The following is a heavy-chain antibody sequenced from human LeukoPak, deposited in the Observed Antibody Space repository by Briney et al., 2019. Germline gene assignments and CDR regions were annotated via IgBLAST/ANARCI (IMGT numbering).Heavy chain of an antibody. Sequence: SETLSLTCTVSGGSISSYYWSWIRQPPGKGLEWIGYIYYSGSTNYNPSLKSRVTISVDTSKNQFSLRLSSKTAADTAVYYCARVTGYMIEDYFDYWGQGTLVTVSS. J-gene: IGHJ4*02. CDR1: GGSISSYY. V-gene: IGHV4-59*01. CDR2: IYYSGST. D-gene: IGHD3-22*01. CDR3: ARVTGYMIEDYFDY.